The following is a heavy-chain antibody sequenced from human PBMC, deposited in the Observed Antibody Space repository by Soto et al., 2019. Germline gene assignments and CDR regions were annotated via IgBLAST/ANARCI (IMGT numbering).Heavy chain of an antibody. CDR2: ISGTGYNT. CDR3: AKAVFSSSWPPTHFDY. V-gene: IGHV3-23*01. Sequence: PGGSLRLSCAASGFTFTSYAMNWVRLAPGKGLEWVSAISGTGYNTYYADSVKGRFTISRDNTKNTLYLQMNSLRAEDTAVYYCAKAVFSSSWPPTHFDYWGQGTLVTVSS. CDR1: GFTFTSYA. D-gene: IGHD6-13*01. J-gene: IGHJ4*02.